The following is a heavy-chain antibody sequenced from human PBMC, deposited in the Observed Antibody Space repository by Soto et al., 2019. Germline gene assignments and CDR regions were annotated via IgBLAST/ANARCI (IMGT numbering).Heavy chain of an antibody. V-gene: IGHV4-61*01. CDR1: GGSVSSGSYY. CDR2: IYYSGST. Sequence: QVQLQESGPGLVKPSETLSLTCTVSGGSVSSGSYYWSWIRQPPGKGLEWIGYIYYSGSTNYNPSLKSRVTISVDTSKNQFSLKLSSVTAADTAVYYCARVGYDILTGYSPWGQGTLVTVSS. D-gene: IGHD3-9*01. J-gene: IGHJ5*02. CDR3: ARVGYDILTGYSP.